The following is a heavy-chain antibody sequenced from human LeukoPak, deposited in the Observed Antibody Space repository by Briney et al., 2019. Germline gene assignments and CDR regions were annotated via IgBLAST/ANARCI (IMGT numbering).Heavy chain of an antibody. CDR1: GGSISSYY. J-gene: IGHJ4*02. CDR2: IKSKTDGGTT. Sequence: ETLSLTCTVSGGSISSYYWSWVRQAPGKGLEWVGRIKSKTDGGTTDYAAPVKGRFTISRDDSKNTLYLQMNSLKTEDTAVYYCTTDRGSGSYYVTAFDYWGQGTLVTVSS. V-gene: IGHV3-15*01. CDR3: TTDRGSGSYYVTAFDY. D-gene: IGHD1-26*01.